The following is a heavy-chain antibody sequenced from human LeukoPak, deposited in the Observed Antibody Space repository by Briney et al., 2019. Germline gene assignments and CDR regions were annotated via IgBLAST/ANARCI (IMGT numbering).Heavy chain of an antibody. D-gene: IGHD5-18*01. CDR3: ARDGDSYGYQGKYNWFDP. CDR1: GFTFSSYS. V-gene: IGHV3-21*01. J-gene: IGHJ5*02. Sequence: GGSLRLSCAASGFTFSSYSMNWVRQAPGKGLEWVSSISSSSSYIYYADPVKGRFTISRDNAKNSLYLQMNSLRAEDTAVYYCARDGDSYGYQGKYNWFDPWGQGTLVTVSS. CDR2: ISSSSSYI.